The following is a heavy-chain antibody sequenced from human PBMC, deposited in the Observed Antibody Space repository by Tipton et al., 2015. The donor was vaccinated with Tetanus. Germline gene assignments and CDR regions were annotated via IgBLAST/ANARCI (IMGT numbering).Heavy chain of an antibody. CDR2: IFYSGST. CDR1: GASINAGGYL. J-gene: IGHJ3*01. D-gene: IGHD2-8*01. V-gene: IGHV4-61*08. Sequence: TLSLTCTVSGASINAGGYLWTWIRQPPGKGLEWISYIFYSGSTNYNPSLKSRVSISMYTSKNQISLKLSSVTAADTAVYFCARRSYCTSSRCFDAFDLWGPGTRVTVSS. CDR3: ARRSYCTSSRCFDAFDL.